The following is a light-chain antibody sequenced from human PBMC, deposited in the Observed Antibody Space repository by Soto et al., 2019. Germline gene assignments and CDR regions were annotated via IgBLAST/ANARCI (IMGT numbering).Light chain of an antibody. J-gene: IGLJ1*01. CDR2: DVS. CDR3: SSYTSISTYV. CDR1: SSDVGGYNY. V-gene: IGLV2-14*03. Sequence: QSALTQPASVSGAPGQSIAISCTGTSSDVGGYNYVSWYQHHPGKAPTLMVYDVSNRPSGVSNRFSGSKSGNTASLTISGLQAEDEADYYCSSYTSISTYVFGTGTKLTVL.